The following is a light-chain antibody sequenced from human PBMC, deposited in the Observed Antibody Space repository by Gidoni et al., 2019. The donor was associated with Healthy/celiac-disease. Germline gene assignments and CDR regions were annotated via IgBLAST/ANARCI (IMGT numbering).Light chain of an antibody. V-gene: IGLV6-57*03. CDR2: EDN. J-gene: IGLJ3*02. Sequence: DSPGKTLTISCTRRSVSIASNYVQWDQPRPGSDPTTMIYEDNQRPSGVPDRFSGSIDSSPHSASLTISGLKTEDEADFYCQSYDISNRVFGGGTELTLL. CDR3: QSYDISNRV. CDR1: SVSIASNY.